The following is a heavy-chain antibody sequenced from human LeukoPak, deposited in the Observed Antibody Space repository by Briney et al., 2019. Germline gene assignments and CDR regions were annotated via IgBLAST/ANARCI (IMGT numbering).Heavy chain of an antibody. D-gene: IGHD3-10*01. CDR2: ISGSGGST. CDR1: GFTFNSYA. Sequence: PGGSLRLSCAASGFTFNSYAMRWVRQAPGKGLEWVSAISGSGGSTYYADSVKGRFTISRDNSKNTLYLQMNSLRAEDTAVYYCAKGTGSYYEGADYWGQGTLVTVSS. V-gene: IGHV3-23*01. CDR3: AKGTGSYYEGADY. J-gene: IGHJ4*02.